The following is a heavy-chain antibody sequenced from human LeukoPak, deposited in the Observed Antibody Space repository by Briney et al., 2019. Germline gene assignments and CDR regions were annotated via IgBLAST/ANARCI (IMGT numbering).Heavy chain of an antibody. Sequence: GGSLRLSCAVSGFTFSIYGMTWVRQAPGKGLECVSAICGSGCGGTTYYADSVKGRFTVSRDNSKNTLYLQMNSLTAEDTAVYYCAKDRGGSYPNWFDPWGQGTLVTVSS. CDR1: GFTFSIYG. J-gene: IGHJ5*02. D-gene: IGHD1-26*01. CDR2: ICGSGCGGTT. CDR3: AKDRGGSYPNWFDP. V-gene: IGHV3-23*01.